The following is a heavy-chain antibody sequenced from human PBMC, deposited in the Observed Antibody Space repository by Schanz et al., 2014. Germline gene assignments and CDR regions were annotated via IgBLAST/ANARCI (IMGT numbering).Heavy chain of an antibody. J-gene: IGHJ4*02. CDR1: GFTFSTYA. CDR3: AKYRYSVFDFDY. CDR2: ISGSGVIT. D-gene: IGHD3-16*02. V-gene: IGHV3-23*04. Sequence: QLVESGGGLVKPGGSLRLSCATSGFTFSTYAMSWVRQAPGKGLEWVSGISGSGVITYYEDSVKGRFTISRDNSKNTLYLQMNSLRAEDTAIYYCAKYRYSVFDFDYWGQGTLVTVSS.